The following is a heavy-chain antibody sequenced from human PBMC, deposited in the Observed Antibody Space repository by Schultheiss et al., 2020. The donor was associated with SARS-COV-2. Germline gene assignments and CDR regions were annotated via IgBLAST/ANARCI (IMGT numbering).Heavy chain of an antibody. CDR2: FDPEAGET. J-gene: IGHJ4*02. CDR1: GGTFSSYA. V-gene: IGHV1-24*01. D-gene: IGHD1-26*01. CDR3: ATWEERSGSYLGQSEGDY. Sequence: ASVKVSCKASGGTFSSYAISWVRQAPGKGLEWMGGFDPEAGETIYAQKFQGRVTMTEDTSTDIAYMEVSSLRSEDTAVYYCATWEERSGSYLGQSEGDYWGQGTLVTVSS.